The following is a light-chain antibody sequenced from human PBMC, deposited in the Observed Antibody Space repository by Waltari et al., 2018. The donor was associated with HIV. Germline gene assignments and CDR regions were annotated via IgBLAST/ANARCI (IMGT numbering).Light chain of an antibody. CDR2: LGS. CDR1: QSLLHSNGYNY. J-gene: IGKJ2*01. Sequence: DIVMTQSPLSLPVTPGEPASISCRSSQSLLHSNGYNYLDWYLQKPGQSPQLLIYLGSNRASGVPDRFSGSESGTDFILKISRVEAEDVGVYYCMQALHTPPAFGQGTKLEVK. CDR3: MQALHTPPA. V-gene: IGKV2-28*01.